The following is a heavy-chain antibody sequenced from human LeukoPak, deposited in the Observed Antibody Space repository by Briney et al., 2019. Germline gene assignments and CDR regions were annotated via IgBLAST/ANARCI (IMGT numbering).Heavy chain of an antibody. J-gene: IGHJ4*02. D-gene: IGHD5-12*01. Sequence: GGSLRLSCAASGFTFDDYTMHWVRQAPGKGLEWVSLISWDGGSTYYADSVKGRFTISRDNSKNSLYLQMNSLRTEDTALYYCAKDREKRSGYDWVYFDYWGQGTLVTVSS. V-gene: IGHV3-43*01. CDR1: GFTFDDYT. CDR2: ISWDGGST. CDR3: AKDREKRSGYDWVYFDY.